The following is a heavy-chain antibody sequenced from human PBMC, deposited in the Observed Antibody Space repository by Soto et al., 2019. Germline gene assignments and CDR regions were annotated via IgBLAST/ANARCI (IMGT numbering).Heavy chain of an antibody. CDR1: GFTFSSYG. J-gene: IGHJ4*02. D-gene: IGHD3-10*01. CDR3: ANIFGELLYVDY. Sequence: PGGSLRLSCAASGFTFSSYGMHWVRQAPGKGLEWVAVISYDGSNKYDADSVKGRFTISRDNSKNTLYLQMNSLRAEDTAVYYCANIFGELLYVDYWGQGTLVTVSS. CDR2: ISYDGSNK. V-gene: IGHV3-30*18.